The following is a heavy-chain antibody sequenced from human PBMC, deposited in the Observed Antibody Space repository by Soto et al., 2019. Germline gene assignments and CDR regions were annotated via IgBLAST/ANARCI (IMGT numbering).Heavy chain of an antibody. D-gene: IGHD6-6*01. CDR2: INHSGST. Sequence: QVQLQQWGAGLLKPSETLSLTCAVYGGSFSSYYWSWIRQPPGKGLEWIGEINHSGSTNYNPSLKSRVTISVDTSKNQFSMKLSSVTAADTAVYYCARTSRFDYWGQGTLVTVSS. CDR3: ARTSRFDY. V-gene: IGHV4-34*01. CDR1: GGSFSSYY. J-gene: IGHJ4*02.